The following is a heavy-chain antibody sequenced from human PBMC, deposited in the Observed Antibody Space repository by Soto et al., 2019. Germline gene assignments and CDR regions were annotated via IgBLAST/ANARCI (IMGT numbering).Heavy chain of an antibody. CDR2: IYPGDSDT. J-gene: IGHJ4*02. CDR3: AIHQWLAQTSAAYFDY. V-gene: IGHV5-51*01. D-gene: IGHD6-19*01. CDR1: GYSFTSYW. Sequence: EVQLVPSGAEVKKPGESLKISCKGSGYSFTSYWIGWVRQMPGKGLEWMGIIYPGDSDTRYSPSFQGQVTISADKSISTAYLQWSSLKASDTAMYYCAIHQWLAQTSAAYFDYWGQGTLVTVSS.